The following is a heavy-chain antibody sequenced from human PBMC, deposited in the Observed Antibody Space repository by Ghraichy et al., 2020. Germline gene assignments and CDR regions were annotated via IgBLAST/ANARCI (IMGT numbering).Heavy chain of an antibody. CDR2: ITSSSNYI. D-gene: IGHD3-3*01. Sequence: LSLTCAASGFTLSSYRMNWVRQAPGKGLEWVSSITSSSNYIYYTDSVKGRFTISRDNAKNSLYLQMNSLRAEDTAVYYCARDWSGHDYWGQGTLVTVSS. V-gene: IGHV3-21*01. CDR3: ARDWSGHDY. CDR1: GFTLSSYR. J-gene: IGHJ4*02.